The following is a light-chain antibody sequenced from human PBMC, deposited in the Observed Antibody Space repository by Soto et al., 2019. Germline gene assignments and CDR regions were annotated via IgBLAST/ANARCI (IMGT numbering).Light chain of an antibody. CDR3: QQYNYWPIT. V-gene: IGKV1D-16*01. Sequence: DIQMTQSPSSLSASVGDRITITCRANESVGNWLAWYQQKPGKAPKLLIYAASTLQSGVPSRFSGSRSGTEFTLTISSLQSEDFAVYLCQQYNYWPITFGQGTRLEIK. CDR1: ESVGNW. CDR2: AAS. J-gene: IGKJ5*01.